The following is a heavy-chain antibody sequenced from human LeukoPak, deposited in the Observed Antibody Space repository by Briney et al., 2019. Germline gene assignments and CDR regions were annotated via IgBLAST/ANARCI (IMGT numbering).Heavy chain of an antibody. Sequence: PGGSLRLSCAASGFTVSSNYMSWVRQAPGKGLEWVAFIRYDGSNKYYADSVKGRFTISRDNAKNSLYLQMNSLRAEDTAVYYCARRGYCSSTSCYRSGAFDIWGQGTMVTVSS. J-gene: IGHJ3*02. D-gene: IGHD2-2*02. CDR1: GFTVSSNY. CDR3: ARRGYCSSTSCYRSGAFDI. CDR2: IRYDGSNK. V-gene: IGHV3-33*08.